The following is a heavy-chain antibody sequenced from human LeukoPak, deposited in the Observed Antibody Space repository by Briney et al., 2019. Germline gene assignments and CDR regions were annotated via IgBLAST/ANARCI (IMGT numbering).Heavy chain of an antibody. CDR3: ARESSGWYSRRLFDY. CDR1: GGSISSYY. CDR2: IYYSGST. J-gene: IGHJ4*02. D-gene: IGHD6-19*01. V-gene: IGHV4-59*01. Sequence: SETLSLTCTVSGGSISSYYWSWIRQPPGKGLEWIGYIYYSGSTNYNPSLKGRVTISVDTSKNQFSLKLSSVTAADTAVYYCARESSGWYSRRLFDYWGQGTLVTVSS.